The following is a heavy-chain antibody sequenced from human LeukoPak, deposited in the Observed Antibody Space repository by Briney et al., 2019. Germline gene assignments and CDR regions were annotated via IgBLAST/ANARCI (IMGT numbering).Heavy chain of an antibody. CDR2: IYYSGST. D-gene: IGHD3-22*01. CDR1: GGSISSYY. V-gene: IGHV4-59*01. CDR3: ARRGYYYDSSGYYYVWFDP. J-gene: IGHJ5*02. Sequence: SETLSLTCTVSGGSISSYYWSWIRQPPGKGLEWIGYIYYSGSTNYNPSLKSRVTISVDTSKNQFSLKLSSVTAADTAVYYCARRGYYYDSSGYYYVWFDPWGQGTLVTVSS.